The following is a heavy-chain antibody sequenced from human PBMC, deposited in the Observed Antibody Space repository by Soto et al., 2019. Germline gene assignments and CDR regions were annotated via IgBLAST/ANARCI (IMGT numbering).Heavy chain of an antibody. Sequence: VQLVESGGAVVQPGRSLRLSCVGSGFTFSHYGMHWVRQAPGKGLEWVAVQWFDGSNKFHADSVEGRFTISRDNSQNTVYLQMNNLRAEDTAVYYCARDVGDVMSTIQGHGMDVWGQGTTVTVSS. CDR3: ARDVGDVMSTIQGHGMDV. CDR1: GFTFSHYG. V-gene: IGHV3-33*01. J-gene: IGHJ6*02. CDR2: QWFDGSNK. D-gene: IGHD5-12*01.